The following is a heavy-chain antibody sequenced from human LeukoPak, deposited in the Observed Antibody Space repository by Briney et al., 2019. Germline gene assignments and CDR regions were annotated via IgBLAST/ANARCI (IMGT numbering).Heavy chain of an antibody. CDR1: GGSISSYY. J-gene: IGHJ6*02. CDR2: IYTSGST. Sequence: SETLSLTCTVSGGSISSYYWSWIRQLAGKGLEWIGRIYTSGSTNYNPSLKSRVTMSVDTSKNQFSLKLSSVTAADTAVYYCARVFEYSSSYYYYYGMDVWGRGTTVTVSS. V-gene: IGHV4-4*07. D-gene: IGHD6-6*01. CDR3: ARVFEYSSSYYYYYGMDV.